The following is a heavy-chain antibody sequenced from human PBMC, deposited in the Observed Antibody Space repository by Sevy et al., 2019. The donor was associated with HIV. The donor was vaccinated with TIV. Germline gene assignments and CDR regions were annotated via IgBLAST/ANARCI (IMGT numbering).Heavy chain of an antibody. CDR3: ARAPTDFWTGGMDV. CDR2: INPISGGT. CDR1: GYAFTGYY. D-gene: IGHD3-3*01. V-gene: IGHV1-2*06. Sequence: ASVKVSCKASGYAFTGYYIHWVRQAPGQGLEWMGRINPISGGTDDSQKFQGRVTMTRDTSISTVYMDVNRLTSDDTAVYYCARAPTDFWTGGMDVWGQGTVVTVSS. J-gene: IGHJ6*02.